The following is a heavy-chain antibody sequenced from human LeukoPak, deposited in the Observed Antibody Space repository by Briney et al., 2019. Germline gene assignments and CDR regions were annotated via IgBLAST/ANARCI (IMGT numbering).Heavy chain of an antibody. J-gene: IGHJ1*01. V-gene: IGHV3-64D*06. CDR2: IGRNGDST. Sequence: GESLRLSCAASGFTFSRYAMHWLRQAPGKGLEYVSAIGRNGDSTYYADSVKGRFTISRDNSKNTLYLQMSSLRPEDTAVYYCVKDREMGSGWAYFQHWGRGTLVTVSS. CDR3: VKDREMGSGWAYFQH. D-gene: IGHD6-19*01. CDR1: GFTFSRYA.